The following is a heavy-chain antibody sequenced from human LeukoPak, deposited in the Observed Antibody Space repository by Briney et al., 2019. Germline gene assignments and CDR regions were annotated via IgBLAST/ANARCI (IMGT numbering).Heavy chain of an antibody. J-gene: IGHJ5*02. CDR3: AKEKAKLLWFGEGFDP. CDR1: GFTFDDYA. V-gene: IGHV3-9*01. CDR2: ISWNSDSI. D-gene: IGHD3-10*01. Sequence: GGPLRLSCAASGFTFDDYAMHWVRQGPAKGLEWVSGISWNSDSIGYADSVKGRLTISRDNAKNSLYLQMNSLRAEDTALYYCAKEKAKLLWFGEGFDPWGQGTLVTVSS.